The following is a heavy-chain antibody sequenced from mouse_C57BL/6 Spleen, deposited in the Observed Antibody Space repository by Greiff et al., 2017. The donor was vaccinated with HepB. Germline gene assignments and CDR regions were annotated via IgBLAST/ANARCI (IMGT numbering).Heavy chain of an antibody. D-gene: IGHD1-1*01. CDR1: GYAFSSSW. CDR2: IYPGDGDT. Sequence: VQLQESGPELVKPGASVKISCKASGYAFSSSWMNWVKQRPGKGLEWIGRIYPGDGDTNYNGKFKGKATLTADKSSSTAYMQLSSLTSEDSAVYFCASITTVVPDYWGQGTTLTVSS. J-gene: IGHJ2*01. V-gene: IGHV1-82*01. CDR3: ASITTVVPDY.